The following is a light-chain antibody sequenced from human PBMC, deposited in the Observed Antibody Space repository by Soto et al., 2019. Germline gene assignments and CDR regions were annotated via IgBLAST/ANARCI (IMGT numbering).Light chain of an antibody. CDR2: DVS. Sequence: QSVLTQPASVSGSPGQSITISCTGTSSDVGGYNYVSWYQQHPGKAPKLMIYDVSNRPSGVSNRFSGSKSGNTASLTISGLQAEDEADYYCSSYTSSFSVFGTGTKVTVL. CDR1: SSDVGGYNY. J-gene: IGLJ1*01. CDR3: SSYTSSFSV. V-gene: IGLV2-14*01.